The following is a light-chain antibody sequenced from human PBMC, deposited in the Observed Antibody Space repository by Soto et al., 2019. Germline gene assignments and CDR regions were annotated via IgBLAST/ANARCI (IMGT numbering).Light chain of an antibody. CDR1: QDIKNF. CDR2: FAA. CDR3: LQHWSYPWT. V-gene: IGKV1-17*03. J-gene: IGKJ1*01. Sequence: DIPMTQSPSAMSAFVGDRVTITCRASQDIKNFLVWFQQKPGKVPKRLIYFAASLQRGVPSRFSGSGSGTEFTLTINSLQPEDFGIYYCLQHWSYPWTFGQGTRVDIK.